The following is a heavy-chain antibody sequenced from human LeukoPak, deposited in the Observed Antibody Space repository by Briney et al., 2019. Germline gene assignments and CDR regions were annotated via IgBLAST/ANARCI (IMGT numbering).Heavy chain of an antibody. CDR2: ISSSSSYI. D-gene: IGHD5-18*01. CDR1: GFTFSSYS. CDR3: ARDIGGTAMVKDY. V-gene: IGHV3-21*01. Sequence: PGGSLRLSCAASGFTFSSYSMNWVRQAPGKGLGWVSSISSSSSYIYYADSVKGRFTISRDNAKNSLYLQMNSLRAEDTAVYYCARDIGGTAMVKDYWGQGTLVTVSS. J-gene: IGHJ4*02.